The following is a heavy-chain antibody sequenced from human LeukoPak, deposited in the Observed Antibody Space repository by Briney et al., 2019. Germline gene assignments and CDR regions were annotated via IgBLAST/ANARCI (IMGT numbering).Heavy chain of an antibody. Sequence: SETLSLTCAVYGGSFSGYYWSWIRQPPGKGLEWIGEINHSGSTNYNPSLKSRVTISVDTSKNQFSLKLSSVTAADTAVYYCARAYDFWSGYYLWGQGTLATVSS. CDR1: GGSFSGYY. V-gene: IGHV4-34*01. D-gene: IGHD3-3*01. CDR2: INHSGST. CDR3: ARAYDFWSGYYL. J-gene: IGHJ4*02.